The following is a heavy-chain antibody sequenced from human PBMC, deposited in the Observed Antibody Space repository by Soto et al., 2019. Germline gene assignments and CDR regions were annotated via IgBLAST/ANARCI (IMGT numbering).Heavy chain of an antibody. Sequence: QVQLVQSGAEVKKPGASVKVSCKASGYTFTSYAMHRVRQAPAQRLEWMGWINAGNGNTKYTQKFQGRVTITRDTCASAAYMELSRLRSEDTAVYYCARGGELRFLEWLSPRWCVPWGQVTQVTVSS. D-gene: IGHD3-3*01. CDR3: ARGGELRFLEWLSPRWCVP. J-gene: IGHJ5*02. V-gene: IGHV1-3*01. CDR2: INAGNGNT. CDR1: GYTFTSYA.